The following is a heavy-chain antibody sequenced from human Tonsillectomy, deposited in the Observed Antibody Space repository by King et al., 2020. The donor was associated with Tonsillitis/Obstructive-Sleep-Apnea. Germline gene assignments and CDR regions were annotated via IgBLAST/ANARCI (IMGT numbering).Heavy chain of an antibody. CDR1: GGTFIHG. J-gene: IGHJ6*03. V-gene: IGHV1-69*01. CDR3: TSRGVTASGPAAIFGIHYYHMDV. CDR2: VIPIFGTT. D-gene: IGHD2-2*01. Sequence: QLVQSGAEVKKPGSSVKVSCTASGGTFIHGVNWVRQLPGQGLECVGGVIPIFGTTNYAHKFQGRLSITADASATTAYMELSILRSDDTAVYYCTSRGVTASGPAAIFGIHYYHMDVWGKGTTVTVSS.